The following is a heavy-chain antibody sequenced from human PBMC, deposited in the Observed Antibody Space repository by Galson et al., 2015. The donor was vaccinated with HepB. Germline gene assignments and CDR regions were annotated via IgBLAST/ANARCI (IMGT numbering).Heavy chain of an antibody. CDR3: SVAFGELYRFDS. CDR2: ITFDGRHK. Sequence: SLRLSCAASGFTFSSYGMHWVRQAPGKGLEWVALITFDGRHKYYAESVKGRFTISRDNSKDTLDLQMNSLRAEDTAVYYCSVAFGELYRFDSWGQGTLVTVSS. D-gene: IGHD3-10*01. V-gene: IGHV3-30*03. CDR1: GFTFSSYG. J-gene: IGHJ4*02.